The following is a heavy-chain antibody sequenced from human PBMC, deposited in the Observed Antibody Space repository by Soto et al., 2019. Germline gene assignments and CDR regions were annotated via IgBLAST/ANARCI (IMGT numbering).Heavy chain of an antibody. Sequence: SETLSLTCTVSGGSISSSSYYWGWIRQPPGKGLEWIGSIYYSGSTYYNPSLKSRVTISVDTSKNQFSLKLSSVTAADTAVYYCARRDIVGYYFDYWGQGTLVTVSS. CDR1: GGSISSSSYY. D-gene: IGHD2-15*01. CDR3: ARRDIVGYYFDY. V-gene: IGHV4-39*01. J-gene: IGHJ4*02. CDR2: IYYSGST.